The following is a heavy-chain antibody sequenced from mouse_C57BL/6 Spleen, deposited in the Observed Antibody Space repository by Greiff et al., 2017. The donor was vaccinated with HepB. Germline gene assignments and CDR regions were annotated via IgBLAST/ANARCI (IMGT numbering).Heavy chain of an antibody. Sequence: EVQVVESGGGLVKPGGSLKLSCAASGFTFSSYAMSWVRQTPEKRLEWVATISDGGSYTYYPDNVKGRFTISRDNAKNNLYLQMSHLKSEDTAMYYCARLWLRRLYYYAMDYWGQGTSVTVSS. CDR3: ARLWLRRLYYYAMDY. CDR1: GFTFSSYA. J-gene: IGHJ4*01. CDR2: ISDGGSYT. V-gene: IGHV5-4*01. D-gene: IGHD2-2*01.